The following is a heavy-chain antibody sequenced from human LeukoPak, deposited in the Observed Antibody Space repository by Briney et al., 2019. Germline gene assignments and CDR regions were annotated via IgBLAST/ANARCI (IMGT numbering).Heavy chain of an antibody. D-gene: IGHD2-15*01. CDR1: GFTFSSYA. CDR3: ARDPDCSGGSCELRGMDV. V-gene: IGHV3-30-3*01. J-gene: IGHJ6*02. Sequence: GGSLRLSCAASGFTFSSYAMHWVRQAPGKGLEWVAVISYDGSNKYYADSVKGRFTISRDNSKNTLYLQMNSLRAEDTAVYYCARDPDCSGGSCELRGMDVWGQGTTVTVSS. CDR2: ISYDGSNK.